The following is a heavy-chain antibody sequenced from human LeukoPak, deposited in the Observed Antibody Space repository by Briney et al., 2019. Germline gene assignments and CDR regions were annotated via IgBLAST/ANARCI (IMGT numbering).Heavy chain of an antibody. D-gene: IGHD2-15*01. CDR2: INPNSGGT. Sequence: ASVKVSCKAYGYTFTGYYMHWVRQAPGQGLEWMGWINPNSGGTNYAQKFQDRVTMTRDTSISTAYMELNRLTSDDTAVYYCARLVVRDGYFDYWGQGTLVTVSS. CDR3: ARLVVRDGYFDY. V-gene: IGHV1-2*02. CDR1: GYTFTGYY. J-gene: IGHJ4*02.